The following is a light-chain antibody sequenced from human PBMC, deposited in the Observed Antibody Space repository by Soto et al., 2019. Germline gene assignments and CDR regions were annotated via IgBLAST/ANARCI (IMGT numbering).Light chain of an antibody. CDR1: QSVSSSY. Sequence: EIVLTQSPGTLSLSPGERATLSCRASQSVSSSYLAWYQQKPGQAPRLLIDGASRRGTGIPDRFSGSESGTDSTLTISSLEPEDFALYYCQQYGSSLLTFGGGTKVEIK. V-gene: IGKV3-20*01. J-gene: IGKJ4*01. CDR3: QQYGSSLLT. CDR2: GAS.